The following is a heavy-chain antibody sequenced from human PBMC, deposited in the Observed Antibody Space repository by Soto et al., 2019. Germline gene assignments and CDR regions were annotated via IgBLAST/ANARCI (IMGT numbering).Heavy chain of an antibody. CDR2: INPNSGGT. V-gene: IGHV1-2*04. D-gene: IGHD5-12*01. CDR1: GYTFTGYY. CDR3: ARDQVEVATSEPPVYYFDY. J-gene: IGHJ4*02. Sequence: QVQLVQSGAEVKKPGASVKVSCKASGYTFTGYYMPWVRQAPGQGLEWMGWINPNSGGTNYAQKFQGWVTMTRDTSISTAYMELSRLRSDDTAVYYCARDQVEVATSEPPVYYFDYGGQGTLVTVSS.